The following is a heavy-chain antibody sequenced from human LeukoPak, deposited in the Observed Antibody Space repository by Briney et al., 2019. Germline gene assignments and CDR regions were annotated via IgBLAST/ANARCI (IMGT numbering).Heavy chain of an antibody. CDR2: ISGSGGST. CDR3: AKGRGSGSYVYYYYGMDV. J-gene: IGHJ6*02. Sequence: GGSLRLSCAASGFTFSSYAMSWVRQAPGKGLEWVSAISGSGGSTYYADSVKGRFTISRDNSKNTLYLQMNSLRAEDTAVYYCAKGRGSGSYVYYYYGMDVWGQGTTVTVSS. D-gene: IGHD3-10*01. CDR1: GFTFSSYA. V-gene: IGHV3-23*01.